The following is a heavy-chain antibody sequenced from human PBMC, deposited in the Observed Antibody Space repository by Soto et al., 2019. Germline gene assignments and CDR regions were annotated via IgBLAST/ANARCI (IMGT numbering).Heavy chain of an antibody. CDR3: ARDPFAGSSSTREFDY. V-gene: IGHV3-48*01. Sequence: EVQLVESGGGLVQPGGSLRLSCAASGFTFSSYSMNWVRQAPGRGREWVSYISSSSSTIYYADSVKGRFTISRDNAKNSLYLQMNSLRAEDTAVYYCARDPFAGSSSTREFDYWGQGTLVTVSS. CDR2: ISSSSSTI. CDR1: GFTFSSYS. J-gene: IGHJ4*02. D-gene: IGHD6-13*01.